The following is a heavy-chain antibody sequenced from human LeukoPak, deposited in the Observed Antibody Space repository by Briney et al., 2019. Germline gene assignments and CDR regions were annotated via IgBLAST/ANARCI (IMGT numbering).Heavy chain of an antibody. V-gene: IGHV3-23*01. CDR3: AKGLRTGVGPYMGYHYYMDV. Sequence: PGGSLRLSCAASGFTFSRYAMSWVRQAPGKGLEWVSAISGSGGNTYYADSVKGRFTISRDNSYNTVSLQMNSLRDEDTGVYYCAKGLRTGVGPYMGYHYYMDVWGKGATVTVSS. J-gene: IGHJ6*03. CDR2: ISGSGGNT. D-gene: IGHD3-16*01. CDR1: GFTFSRYA.